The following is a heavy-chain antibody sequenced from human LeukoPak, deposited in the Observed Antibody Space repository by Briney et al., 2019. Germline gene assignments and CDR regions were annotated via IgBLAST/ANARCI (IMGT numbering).Heavy chain of an antibody. J-gene: IGHJ4*02. CDR1: GFTFRNYW. V-gene: IGHV3-7*03. CDR3: ARRAGAYSHPYDY. Sequence: GGSLRLSCAASGFTFRNYWMSWVRQAPGKGLEWVANIKQDGSDKYYVDSMKGRFTISRDNAKNSLDLQMNSLRAEDTAVYYCARRAGAYSHPYDYWGQGTLVTVSS. D-gene: IGHD4/OR15-4a*01. CDR2: IKQDGSDK.